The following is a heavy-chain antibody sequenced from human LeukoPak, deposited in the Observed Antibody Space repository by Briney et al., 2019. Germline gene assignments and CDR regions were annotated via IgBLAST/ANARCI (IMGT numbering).Heavy chain of an antibody. V-gene: IGHV1-46*01. Sequence: GASVKVSCKASGYTFTSYSMHWVRQAPGQGLEWMAIMNPSGGSTTYAQKFQGRVTMTRDTSTGTVYMDLSSLRPEDTAVYYCARDDVRLGGPSPYWGQGTLVTVSS. J-gene: IGHJ4*02. CDR2: MNPSGGST. CDR1: GYTFTSYS. CDR3: ARDDVRLGGPSPY. D-gene: IGHD3-10*02.